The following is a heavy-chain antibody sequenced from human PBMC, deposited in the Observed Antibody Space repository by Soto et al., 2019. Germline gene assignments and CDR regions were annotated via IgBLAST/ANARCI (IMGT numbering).Heavy chain of an antibody. D-gene: IGHD6-13*01. CDR2: IIPYYNTL. CDR3: ASGASRWYPYFFDS. V-gene: IGHV1-69*01. Sequence: QAQVVQSGAEVRKPGSSVKLSCKASEGTFNSYAIAWVRQAPGQGLEWMGGIIPYYNTLNYAQKFQDRVTITADDSSNTVYMELSSLRSDDTAVYFCASGASRWYPYFFDSWAQGTLVTVSS. J-gene: IGHJ4*02. CDR1: EGTFNSYA.